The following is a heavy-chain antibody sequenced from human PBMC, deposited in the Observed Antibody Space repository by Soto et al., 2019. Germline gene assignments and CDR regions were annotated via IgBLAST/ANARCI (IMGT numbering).Heavy chain of an antibody. D-gene: IGHD2-21*02. Sequence: ASVKVSCKASGYTFTSYYMHWVRQAPGQGLEWMGIINPSGGSTSYAQKFQGRVTMTRDTSTSTVYMELSSLRSEDTAVYYCATYRLLHDYYFDYWGQGTLVTVS. CDR1: GYTFTSYY. J-gene: IGHJ4*02. CDR2: INPSGGST. CDR3: ATYRLLHDYYFDY. V-gene: IGHV1-46*03.